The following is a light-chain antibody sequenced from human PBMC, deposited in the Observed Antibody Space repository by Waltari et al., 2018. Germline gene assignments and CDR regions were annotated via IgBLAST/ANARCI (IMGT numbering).Light chain of an antibody. V-gene: IGLV2-23*02. J-gene: IGLJ3*02. CDR1: SSDVGHFHL. Sequence: QSALTQPASVSGSPGQSITISCTAASSDVGHFHLVSWYQQFPGEAPKLIIYDLNKRPSGFSHRFSGSTSGNSASLTSSGLQAEDEAAYYCCSYAGSNTWVFGGGTKLTVL. CDR2: DLN. CDR3: CSYAGSNTWV.